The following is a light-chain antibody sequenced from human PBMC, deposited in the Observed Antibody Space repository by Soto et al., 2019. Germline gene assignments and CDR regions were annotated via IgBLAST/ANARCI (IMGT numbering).Light chain of an antibody. CDR1: SSDVGGYDY. J-gene: IGLJ3*02. V-gene: IGLV2-8*01. Sequence: QSALTQPPSASGSPGQSVTISCTGTSSDVGGYDYVSWYQHHPGKAPKLMIYEVNKRPSGVPDRFSGSKSVNTASLTVSGLQAEDEADYYCSSYAGSNNLVFGGGTKLTVL. CDR3: SSYAGSNNLV. CDR2: EVN.